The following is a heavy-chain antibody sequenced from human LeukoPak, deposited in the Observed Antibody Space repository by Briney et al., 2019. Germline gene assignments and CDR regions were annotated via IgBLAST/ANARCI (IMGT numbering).Heavy chain of an antibody. CDR1: GFTFRSFG. CDR3: AKDHANTPVVTN. D-gene: IGHD2-21*02. V-gene: IGHV3-23*01. CDR2: ISGSGGRT. Sequence: RGTLRLSCAASGFTFRSFGMSWVRQAPGKGLEWVSGISGSGGRTYNADSVTGRFTVSRDNSKKTVDLQMNNLRVDDTAIYYCAKDHANTPVVTNWGQGILVSVSS. J-gene: IGHJ4*02.